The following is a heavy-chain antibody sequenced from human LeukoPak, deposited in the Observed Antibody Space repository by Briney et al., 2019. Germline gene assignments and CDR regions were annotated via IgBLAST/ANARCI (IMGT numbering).Heavy chain of an antibody. CDR3: ARGVVVVAANDY. CDR1: GFTFSSYE. CDR2: ISSSGSTI. V-gene: IGHV3-48*03. D-gene: IGHD2-15*01. J-gene: IGHJ4*02. Sequence: GGSLRLSCAASGFTFSSYEMNWVRQAPGKGLEWVSYISSSGSTIYYADSVKGRFTISRDNAKNSLYLQMNSLRAEDTAVYYCARGVVVVAANDYWGQGTLVTVS.